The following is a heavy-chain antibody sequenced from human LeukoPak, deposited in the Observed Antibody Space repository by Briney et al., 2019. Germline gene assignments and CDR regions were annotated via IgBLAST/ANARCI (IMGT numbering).Heavy chain of an antibody. J-gene: IGHJ6*04. V-gene: IGHV3-48*03. Sequence: GGSLRLSCAASGFIFSSYAMSWVRQAPGKGLEWVSYISSSGSTIYYADSVKGRFTISRDNAKNSLYLQMNSLRAEDTAVYYCAELGITMIGGVWGKGTTVTISS. CDR3: AELGITMIGGV. CDR1: GFIFSSYA. CDR2: ISSSGSTI. D-gene: IGHD3-10*02.